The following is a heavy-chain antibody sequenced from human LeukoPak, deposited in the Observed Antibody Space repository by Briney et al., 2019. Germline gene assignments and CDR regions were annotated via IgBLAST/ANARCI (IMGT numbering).Heavy chain of an antibody. V-gene: IGHV3-30*19. J-gene: IGHJ3*02. CDR1: GFTFSSYG. CDR3: AKDSAIVGAHPDAFDI. Sequence: GGSLRLSCAASGFTFSSYGMHWVRQAPGKGLEWVALMSYDGTNEYYADSVKSRFTISRDYSKNTLYLQMNSLRAEDTAVYYCAKDSAIVGAHPDAFDIWGQGTMVTVSS. CDR2: MSYDGTNE. D-gene: IGHD1-26*01.